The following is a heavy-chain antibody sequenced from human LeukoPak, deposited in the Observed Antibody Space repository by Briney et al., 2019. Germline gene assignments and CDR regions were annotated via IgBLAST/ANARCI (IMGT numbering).Heavy chain of an antibody. D-gene: IGHD6-13*01. CDR1: GFTFSSYG. CDR2: IRYDGTNK. V-gene: IGHV3-30*02. Sequence: GGSLRLSCAVSGFTFSSYGMSWVRQAPGKGLEWVAFIRYDGTNKYYADSVKGRFTISRDNSKNTLYLQMNSLRVEDTAVYYCAKVLAAAGPLDYWGQGTLVTVSS. J-gene: IGHJ4*02. CDR3: AKVLAAAGPLDY.